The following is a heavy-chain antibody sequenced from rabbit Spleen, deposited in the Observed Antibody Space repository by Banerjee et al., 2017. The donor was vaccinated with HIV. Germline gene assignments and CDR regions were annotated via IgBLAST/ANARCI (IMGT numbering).Heavy chain of an antibody. V-gene: IGHV1S40*01. Sequence: QSLEESGGDLVKPGASLTLTCTASGFSFSSSYWICWVRQAPGKGLEWIGCIYTGSGGTTYYASWAKGRFTISKTSSTTVTLQMTSLTAADTATYFCARTGSAGYGDYVYGSFNLWGPGTLVTVS. CDR3: ARTGSAGYGDYVYGSFNL. CDR1: GFSFSSSYW. CDR2: IYTGSGGTT. D-gene: IGHD2-1*01. J-gene: IGHJ4*01.